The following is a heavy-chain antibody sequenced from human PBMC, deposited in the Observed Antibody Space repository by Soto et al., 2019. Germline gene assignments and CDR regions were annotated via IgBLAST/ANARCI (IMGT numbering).Heavy chain of an antibody. J-gene: IGHJ4*02. CDR3: ARDDLLDYGGNPEFDY. CDR1: GYTFTSYG. V-gene: IGHV1-18*01. CDR2: ISAYNGNT. D-gene: IGHD4-17*01. Sequence: QVQLVQSGAEVKKPGASVKVSCKASGYTFTSYGISWVRQAPGQGLEWMGWISAYNGNTNYAQKLQGRVTMTTDTSTSTAYRELRSLRSDDTAVYYCARDDLLDYGGNPEFDYWGQGTLVTVSS.